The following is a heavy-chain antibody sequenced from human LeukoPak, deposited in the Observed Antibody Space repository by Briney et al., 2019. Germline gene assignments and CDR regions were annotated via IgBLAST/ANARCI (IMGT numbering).Heavy chain of an antibody. D-gene: IGHD3-9*01. CDR1: GFPVTSND. J-gene: IGHJ6*04. CDR3: ARDRFYDLLTGYFFYLDV. CDR2: IYSAGTP. Sequence: GGSLRLSCVVSGFPVTSNDMSWVRQAPGKGVEWVSAIYSAGTPYYADSVKGRFTISRDTSRNTVYLQMNSLRLEDTAVYYCARDRFYDLLTGYFFYLDVWGKGAAVTVFS. V-gene: IGHV3-53*01.